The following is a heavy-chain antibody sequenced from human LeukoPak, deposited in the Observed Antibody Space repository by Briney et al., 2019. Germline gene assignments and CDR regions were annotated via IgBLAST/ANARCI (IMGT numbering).Heavy chain of an antibody. V-gene: IGHV4-39*01. CDR1: GGSLSSTIYS. CDR3: ARAFYYYDSRNYHFDY. D-gene: IGHD3-10*01. CDR2: IYDTGST. J-gene: IGHJ4*02. Sequence: SETLSLTCTVSGGSLSSTIYSWGWIRQPPGKGLEWIGSIYDTGSTYYNPSLKSRVIVSVDTSKNQFSLKLNSVTAADTAVYYCARAFYYYDSRNYHFDYWGQGTLVTVSS.